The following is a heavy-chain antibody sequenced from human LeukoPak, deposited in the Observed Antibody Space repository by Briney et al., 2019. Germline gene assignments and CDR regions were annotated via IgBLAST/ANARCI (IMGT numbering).Heavy chain of an antibody. CDR1: GFTFRSYA. Sequence: PGGSLRLSCVGTGFTFRSYAMTWIRQAPGKGVEWVADIGGSGSSAFYADSVKGRFTISRDNAKSTLYVEMHSLRVEDTAVYFCAKLADFWSGYYSSFYYYYMDVWGKGTAVTVSS. J-gene: IGHJ6*03. CDR3: AKLADFWSGYYSSFYYYYMDV. V-gene: IGHV3-23*01. CDR2: IGGSGSSA. D-gene: IGHD3-3*01.